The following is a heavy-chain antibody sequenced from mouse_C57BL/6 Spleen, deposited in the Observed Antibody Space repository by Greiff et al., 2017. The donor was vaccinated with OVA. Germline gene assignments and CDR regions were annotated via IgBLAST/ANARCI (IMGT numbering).Heavy chain of an antibody. V-gene: IGHV1-15*01. CDR3: TSGHFDY. CDR1: GYTFTDYE. J-gene: IGHJ2*01. CDR2: INPETGGT. Sequence: QVQLQQSGAELVRPGASVTLSCKASGYTFTDYEMHWVKQTPVHGLEWIGAINPETGGTAYNQKFKGKAILTADKSSSTAYMELRSLTSEDSAVYYCTSGHFDYWGQGTTRTVSS.